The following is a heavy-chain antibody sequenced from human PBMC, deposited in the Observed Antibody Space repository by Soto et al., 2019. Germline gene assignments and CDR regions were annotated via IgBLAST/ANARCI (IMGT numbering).Heavy chain of an antibody. V-gene: IGHV3-9*01. CDR2: IVWNSGNI. J-gene: IGHJ6*03. CDR1: GFTFDDYA. CDR3: ARIPAAIGYMDV. Sequence: EVQLVESGGGLVQPGTSLRLSCAASGFTFDDYAMHWVRLAPGKGLEWVSGIVWNSGNIAYADSVKGRFTISRDNAKNSLYLQMNSLRTEDTALYYCARIPAAIGYMDVWGKGTTVTVSS. D-gene: IGHD2-2*02.